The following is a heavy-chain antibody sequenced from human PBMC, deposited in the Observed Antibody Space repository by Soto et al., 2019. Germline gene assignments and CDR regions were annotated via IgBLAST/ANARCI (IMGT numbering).Heavy chain of an antibody. D-gene: IGHD3-9*01. J-gene: IGHJ3*02. CDR1: GGSISSGGYS. Sequence: QLQLQESGSGLVKASQTLSLTCGVSGGSISSGGYSWNWIRQPPGKGLDWIGNIFHSWSTHYNPSLKSRVTISVDRSKNQFSLKLSSVTAADTAVYYCARAQWDYDILTGRLWGAFDIWGQGTMVTVSS. CDR2: IFHSWST. V-gene: IGHV4-30-2*01. CDR3: ARAQWDYDILTGRLWGAFDI.